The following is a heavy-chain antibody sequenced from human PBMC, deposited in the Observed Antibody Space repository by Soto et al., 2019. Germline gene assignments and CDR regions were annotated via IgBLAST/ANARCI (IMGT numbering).Heavy chain of an antibody. CDR1: GFTFEDYG. Sequence: EVQLVESGGGLVQPGRSVRLSCAASGFTFEDYGMHWVRQAPGKGLEWVSGISWNSGSIGYADSVKGRFIISRDNAKNSLYLQMNNLRPEDTAFYFCAKVSTTHTFGPLDPWGQGTLVTVSS. CDR2: ISWNSGSI. CDR3: AKVSTTHTFGPLDP. V-gene: IGHV3-9*01. D-gene: IGHD1-1*01. J-gene: IGHJ5*02.